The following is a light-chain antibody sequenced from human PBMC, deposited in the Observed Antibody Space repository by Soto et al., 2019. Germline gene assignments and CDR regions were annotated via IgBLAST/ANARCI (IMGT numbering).Light chain of an antibody. Sequence: EIVMTQSPATLSVSPGERATLSCMASQSVSSNLAWYQQKPGHAPRLLIYGASTRATGIPARCSGSGSGTEFTLTISSLQSEDFAVYYCQQYNNWPPWTFGQGTKVEIK. CDR1: QSVSSN. CDR3: QQYNNWPPWT. CDR2: GAS. V-gene: IGKV3D-15*01. J-gene: IGKJ1*01.